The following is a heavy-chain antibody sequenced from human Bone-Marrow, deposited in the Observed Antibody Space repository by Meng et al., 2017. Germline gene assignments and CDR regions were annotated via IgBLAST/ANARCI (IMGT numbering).Heavy chain of an antibody. CDR3: ARVTGPSWFDP. Sequence: SCKGSGYSFTSYWMSWVRQAPGKGLEWVSVIYSGGSTYYADSVKGRFTISRDNSKNTLYLQMNSLRAEDTAVYYCARVTGPSWFDPWGQGTLVTVSS. V-gene: IGHV3-66*02. CDR2: IYSGGST. J-gene: IGHJ5*02. CDR1: GYSFTSYW. D-gene: IGHD1-20*01.